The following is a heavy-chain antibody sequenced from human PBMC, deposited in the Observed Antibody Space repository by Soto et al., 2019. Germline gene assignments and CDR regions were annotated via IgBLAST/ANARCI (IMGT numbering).Heavy chain of an antibody. Sequence: EVQLLESGGGLVQPGGSLRLSCAASGFTFSSYAMSWVRQAPGKGLEWVSAISGSGGSTYYADSVKGRFTISRDNSKNTLYPQMNSLRAEDTAVYYCAKNDVLPFLEWLLYSDYWGQGTLVTVSS. V-gene: IGHV3-23*01. J-gene: IGHJ4*02. D-gene: IGHD3-3*01. CDR1: GFTFSSYA. CDR2: ISGSGGST. CDR3: AKNDVLPFLEWLLYSDY.